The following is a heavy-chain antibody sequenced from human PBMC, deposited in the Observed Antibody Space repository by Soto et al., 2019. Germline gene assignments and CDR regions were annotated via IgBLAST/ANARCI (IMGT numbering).Heavy chain of an antibody. J-gene: IGHJ4*02. D-gene: IGHD3-3*01. V-gene: IGHV1-69*01. CDR3: ATDSNYDVSNSF. CDR2: ILPVSAPP. Sequence: QVQLVQSGAEVKKPGSSVRVSCKASGGTLNNYAINRVRQAPGQGLEWMGGILPVSAPPDYAQKFQGRVSITADHSTSTVYMELSRLKSDDTAVYFCATDSNYDVSNSFWGQGTLVTVSS. CDR1: GGTLNNYA.